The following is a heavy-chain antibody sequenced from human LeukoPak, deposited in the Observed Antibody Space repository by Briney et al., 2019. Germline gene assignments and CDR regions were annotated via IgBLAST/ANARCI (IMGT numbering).Heavy chain of an antibody. Sequence: SETLSLTCTVSGYSISSGYYWGWIRQPPGRGLEWIGSIYHSGSTYYNPSLKSRVTISVDTSKNQFSLKLSSVTAADTAVYYCARDSGTTGEVKFDPWGQGTLVTVSS. V-gene: IGHV4-38-2*02. CDR3: ARDSGTTGEVKFDP. CDR1: GYSISSGYY. J-gene: IGHJ5*02. CDR2: IYHSGST. D-gene: IGHD3-10*01.